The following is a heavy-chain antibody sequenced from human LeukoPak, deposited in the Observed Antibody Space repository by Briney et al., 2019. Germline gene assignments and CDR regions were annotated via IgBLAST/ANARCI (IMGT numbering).Heavy chain of an antibody. V-gene: IGHV3-21*01. CDR3: FFKKKTAYDILTGYYNGFDH. Sequence: GGSLRLSCAASGFTFSSYSMNWVRQAPGKGLEWVSSISSRTSYIYYADPLKGRFTISRVNAKNSLYLQMNSLRADDTAVYFFFFKKKTAYDILTGYYNGFDHWGQGTLVTVSS. CDR1: GFTFSSYS. CDR2: ISSRTSYI. D-gene: IGHD3-9*01. J-gene: IGHJ4*02.